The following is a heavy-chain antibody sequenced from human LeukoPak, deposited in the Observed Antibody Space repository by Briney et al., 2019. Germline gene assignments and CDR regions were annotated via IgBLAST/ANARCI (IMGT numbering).Heavy chain of an antibody. CDR2: ISYDGSNK. CDR3: ARELAARPPFIDY. CDR1: GFTFSSYA. Sequence: PAGGSLRLSCAASGFTFSSYAMHWVRQAPGKGLEWVAVISYDGSNKYYADSVKGRFTISRDNSKNTLYLQMNSLRAEDTAVYYCARELAARPPFIDYWGQGTLVTVSS. V-gene: IGHV3-30-3*01. J-gene: IGHJ4*02. D-gene: IGHD6-6*01.